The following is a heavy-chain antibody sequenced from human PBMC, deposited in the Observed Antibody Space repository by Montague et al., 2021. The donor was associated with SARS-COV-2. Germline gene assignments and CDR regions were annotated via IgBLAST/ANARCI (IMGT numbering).Heavy chain of an antibody. CDR3: ARVKTGPYVPIDF. V-gene: IGHV3-30*04. CDR1: GFTFTSYS. D-gene: IGHD1-1*01. Sequence: SLRLSCAASGFTFTSYSMHWVRQAPGKGLEWLAIVSFNGAKQYYADSVNGRFTISRDNSKNTLFLQMNSPRAEDTAVYFCARVKTGPYVPIDFWGQGTLVTVSS. J-gene: IGHJ4*02. CDR2: VSFNGAKQ.